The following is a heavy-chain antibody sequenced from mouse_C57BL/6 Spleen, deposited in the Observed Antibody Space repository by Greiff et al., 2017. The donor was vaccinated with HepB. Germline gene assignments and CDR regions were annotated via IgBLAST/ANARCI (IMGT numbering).Heavy chain of an antibody. CDR2: INPSNGGT. Sequence: QVHVKQSGTELVKPGASVKLSCKASGYTFTSYWMHWVKQRPGQGLEWIGNINPSNGGTNYNEKFKSKATLTVDKSSSTAYMQLSSLTSEDSAVYYCARSPYYYGSSYGYAMDYWGQGTSVTVSS. J-gene: IGHJ4*01. V-gene: IGHV1-53*01. CDR3: ARSPYYYGSSYGYAMDY. CDR1: GYTFTSYW. D-gene: IGHD1-1*01.